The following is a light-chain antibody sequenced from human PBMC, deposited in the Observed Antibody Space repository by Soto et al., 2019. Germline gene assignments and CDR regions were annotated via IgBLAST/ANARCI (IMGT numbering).Light chain of an antibody. CDR2: GNS. Sequence: QPVLTQPPSVSGAPGQRVTISCTGSSSNIGAGYDVHWYQQLPGTAPKLLIYGNSNRPSGVPDRFSGSKSGPSASLAITGLQAEDEADYYCQSYDSSLSAWVFGGGTKLTVL. CDR1: SSNIGAGYD. CDR3: QSYDSSLSAWV. V-gene: IGLV1-40*01. J-gene: IGLJ3*02.